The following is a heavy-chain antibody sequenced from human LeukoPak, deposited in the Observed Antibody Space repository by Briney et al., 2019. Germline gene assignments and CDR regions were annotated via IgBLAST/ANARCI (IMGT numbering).Heavy chain of an antibody. J-gene: IGHJ5*02. V-gene: IGHV4-59*02. CDR2: IHHSGNS. D-gene: IGHD7-27*01. CDR3: TRGHWGLQS. Sequence: SETLSLTCTVSGASVTDYYWSWIRQSPGKGLEWISYIHHSGNSDYNPSLRSRVTTSLDTFKNQFSLNLISVTAADTAVYYCTRGHWGLQSWSQGTLVTVSS. CDR1: GASVTDYY.